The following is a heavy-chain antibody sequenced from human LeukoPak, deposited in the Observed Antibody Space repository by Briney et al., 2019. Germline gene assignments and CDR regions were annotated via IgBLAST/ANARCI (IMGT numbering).Heavy chain of an antibody. CDR2: VNHVGTT. CDR1: GGSFSAYY. CDR3: ARDGYSYGYNY. J-gene: IGHJ4*02. Sequence: SETLSLTCAVYGGSFSAYYWSWIRQTPGKGLEWIGQVNHVGTTDYNPSLKSRVTISADTSQNQFSLRLKSMTAADTGVYYCARDGYSYGYNYWGQGTLVTVSS. V-gene: IGHV4-34*01. D-gene: IGHD5-18*01.